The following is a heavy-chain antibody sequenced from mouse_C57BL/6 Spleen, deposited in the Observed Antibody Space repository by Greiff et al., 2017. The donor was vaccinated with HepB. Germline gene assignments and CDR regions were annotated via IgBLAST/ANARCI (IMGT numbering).Heavy chain of an antibody. CDR1: GYTFTSYW. CDR3: ASDGVVHDWYFDV. V-gene: IGHV1-69*01. D-gene: IGHD1-1*01. J-gene: IGHJ1*03. Sequence: QVQLKQPGAELVMPGASVKLSCKASGYTFTSYWMHWVKQRPGQGLEWIGEIDPSDSYTNYNQKFKGKSTLTVDKSSSTAYMQLSSLTSEDSAVYYCASDGVVHDWYFDVWGTGTTVTVSS. CDR2: IDPSDSYT.